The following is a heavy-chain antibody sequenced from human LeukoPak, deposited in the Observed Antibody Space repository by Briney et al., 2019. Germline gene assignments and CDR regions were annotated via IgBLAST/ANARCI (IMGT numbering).Heavy chain of an antibody. D-gene: IGHD3-10*01. J-gene: IGHJ4*02. CDR2: ISAYNGNT. CDR3: ARRDYGSGSYADLDY. Sequence: ASVKVSCKASGYTFTSYGVSWVRQAPGQGLEWMGWISAYNGNTIYAQNLQGRVTMTTDTSTSTAYMDLRSLRSDDTAVYYCARRDYGSGSYADLDYWGQGTLVTVSS. V-gene: IGHV1-18*01. CDR1: GYTFTSYG.